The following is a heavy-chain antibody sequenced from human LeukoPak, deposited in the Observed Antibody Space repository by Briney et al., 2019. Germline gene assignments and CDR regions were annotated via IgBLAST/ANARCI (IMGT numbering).Heavy chain of an antibody. D-gene: IGHD5-18*01. J-gene: IGHJ4*02. CDR2: IYYSGST. Sequence: PSETLSLTCTVSGGSISSSSYYWGWIRQPPGKGLEWIGSIYYSGSTYYNPSLKSRVTISVDTSKNQFSLKLSSVTAADTAVYYCARGGFGRIQLWYLDYWGQGTLVTVSS. V-gene: IGHV4-39*07. CDR3: ARGGFGRIQLWYLDY. CDR1: GGSISSSSYY.